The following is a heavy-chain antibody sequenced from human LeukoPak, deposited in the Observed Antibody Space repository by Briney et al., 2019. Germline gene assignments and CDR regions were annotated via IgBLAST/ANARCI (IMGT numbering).Heavy chain of an antibody. CDR3: ARGFRSSVRIRYCGGDCTYYFDY. CDR2: FDPEDGET. CDR1: GYTLTELS. V-gene: IGHV1-24*01. Sequence: ASVKVSCKVSGYTLTELSMHWVRQAPGKGLEWMGGFDPEDGETIYAQKFQGRVTMTEDTSTDTAYMELGSLRSEDTAVYYCARGFRSSVRIRYCGGDCTYYFDYWGQGTLVTVSS. J-gene: IGHJ4*02. D-gene: IGHD2-21*02.